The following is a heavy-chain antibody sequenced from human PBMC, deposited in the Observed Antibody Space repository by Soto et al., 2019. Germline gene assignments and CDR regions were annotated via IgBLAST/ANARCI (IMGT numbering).Heavy chain of an antibody. D-gene: IGHD5-12*01. V-gene: IGHV1-18*01. CDR3: ACSRDGYNSFDY. CDR2: ISAYNGNT. Sequence: QVQLVQSGAEVKKPGASVQVSCKASGYTFTSYGISWVRQAPGQGPEWMGWISAYNGNTNYAQKLQGRVTMTPDTSTSTAYMELRSLRSDDTAVYYCACSRDGYNSFDYWGQGTLVTVSS. J-gene: IGHJ4*02. CDR1: GYTFTSYG.